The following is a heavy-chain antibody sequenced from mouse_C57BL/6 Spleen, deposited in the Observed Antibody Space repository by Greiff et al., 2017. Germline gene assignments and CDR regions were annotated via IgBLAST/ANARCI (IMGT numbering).Heavy chain of an antibody. CDR3: AREAYYYGSSPYAMDD. V-gene: IGHV1-80*01. J-gene: IGHJ4*01. Sequence: QVQLQQSGAELVKPGASVKISCKASGYAFSSYWMNWVKQRPGKGLEWIGQIYPGDGDTNYNGKFKGKATLTADKSSSTAYMQLSSLTSEDSAVYFCAREAYYYGSSPYAMDDWGQGTSGTVSS. D-gene: IGHD1-1*01. CDR1: GYAFSSYW. CDR2: IYPGDGDT.